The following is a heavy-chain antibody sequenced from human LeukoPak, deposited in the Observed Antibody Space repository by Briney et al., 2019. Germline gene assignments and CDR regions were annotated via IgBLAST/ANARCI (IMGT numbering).Heavy chain of an antibody. D-gene: IGHD1-26*01. CDR2: ISAGSSNT. CDR1: GFIFASYG. CDR3: ARSAVQANTPFYFDF. Sequence: GGSLRLSYSASGFIFASYGMNWVRQAPGNGLQWVAYISAGSSNTFYADSVKGRFTISRDDADNFLHLQMNSLSAEDTAVYYCARSAVQANTPFYFDFWGQGALVTVSS. J-gene: IGHJ4*02. V-gene: IGHV3-48*01.